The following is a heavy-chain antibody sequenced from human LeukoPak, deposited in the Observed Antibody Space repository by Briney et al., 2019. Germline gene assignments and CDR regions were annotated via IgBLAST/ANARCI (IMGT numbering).Heavy chain of an antibody. CDR3: ARAYCGGDCYSARYYGMDV. V-gene: IGHV3-53*01. D-gene: IGHD2-21*02. J-gene: IGHJ6*02. CDR1: GFTVSSNY. Sequence: PGGSLRLSCAASGFTVSSNYMAWVRQPPGKGLEWVSVILGGGGTYYADSVKGRFTISRDNSKNTLYLQMNSLRAEDTAVYYCARAYCGGDCYSARYYGMDVWGQGTTVTVSS. CDR2: ILGGGGT.